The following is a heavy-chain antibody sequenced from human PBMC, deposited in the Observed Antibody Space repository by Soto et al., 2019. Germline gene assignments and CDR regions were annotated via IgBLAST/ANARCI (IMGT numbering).Heavy chain of an antibody. CDR3: AALPRDSSTWYWVS. J-gene: IGHJ5*02. D-gene: IGHD6-13*01. CDR1: GFTFSSCA. Sequence: GGSLRLSCAASGFTFSSCAMSWVRQAPGKGLEWVSAISGLGDRTYYADSVKGRFTISRDNSKNTLSLQMNSLRAEDTAVFFCAALPRDSSTWYWVSWGQGTLVTGSS. V-gene: IGHV3-23*01. CDR2: ISGLGDRT.